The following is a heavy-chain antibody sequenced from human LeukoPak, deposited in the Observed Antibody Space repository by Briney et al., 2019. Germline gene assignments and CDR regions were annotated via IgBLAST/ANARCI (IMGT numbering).Heavy chain of an antibody. CDR1: GYTFTSYG. Sequence: ASVKVSCTASGYTFTSYGISWVRQAPGQGLKWMGWISAYNGNTNYAQKLQGRVTMTTDTSTSTAYMELRSLRSDDTAVYYCARENIVATIGENFDYWGQGTLVTVSS. CDR3: ARENIVATIGENFDY. J-gene: IGHJ4*02. V-gene: IGHV1-18*01. D-gene: IGHD5-12*01. CDR2: ISAYNGNT.